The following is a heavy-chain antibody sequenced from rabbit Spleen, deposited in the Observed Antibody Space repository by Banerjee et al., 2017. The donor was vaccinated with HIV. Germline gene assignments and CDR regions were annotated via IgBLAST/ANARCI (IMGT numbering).Heavy chain of an antibody. CDR1: GVSFSLSSY. CDR3: ARDTSSSFSSYGMDL. V-gene: IGHV1S45*01. J-gene: IGHJ6*01. D-gene: IGHD1-1*01. Sequence: QEQLKETGGGLVKPGASLTLTCTASGVSFSLSSYMCWVRQAPGKGLEWIGCIDDGSSGFTYYATWAKGRFTCSKTSSTTVTLQMTRLTAADTATYFCARDTSSSFSSYGMDLWGPGTLVTVS. CDR2: IDDGSSGFT.